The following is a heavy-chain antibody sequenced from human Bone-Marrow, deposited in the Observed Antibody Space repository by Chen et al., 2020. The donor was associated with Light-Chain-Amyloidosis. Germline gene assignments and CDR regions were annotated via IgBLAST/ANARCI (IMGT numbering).Heavy chain of an antibody. V-gene: IGHV1-69*18. CDR1: GGTCGNYI. CDR3: ASHYYFDERGYSRFGANFFES. CDR2: IIPMYNTP. J-gene: IGHJ4*02. Sequence: QVQLVQSGAEVKKPGSSVKVSCQASGGTCGNYIIAWVRQAPGQGLEWMGSIIPMYNTPNFAQKFQGRVSITADESTSIAYMELSSLRSEDTAVYYCASHYYFDERGYSRFGANFFESWGQGTLVTVSS. D-gene: IGHD3-3*01.